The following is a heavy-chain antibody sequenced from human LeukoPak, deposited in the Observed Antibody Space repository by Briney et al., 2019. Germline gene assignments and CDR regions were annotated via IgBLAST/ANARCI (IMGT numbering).Heavy chain of an antibody. D-gene: IGHD3-10*01. CDR2: IRFDGVDK. CDR3: AKDLLRDRWFGES. CDR1: GFRFSYFG. Sequence: GGSLRLSCAASGFRFSYFGMHWVRQTPGKGLEWVAFIRFDGVDKYYADSVKGRFRISRDDSKNTLYLQMNSLSGEDTAIYYCAKDLLRDRWFGESWGQGTLVTVSS. V-gene: IGHV3-30*02. J-gene: IGHJ5*02.